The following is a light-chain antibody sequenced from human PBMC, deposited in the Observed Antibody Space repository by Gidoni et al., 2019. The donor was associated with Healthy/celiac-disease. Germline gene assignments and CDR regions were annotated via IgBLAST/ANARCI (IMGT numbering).Light chain of an antibody. J-gene: IGKJ2*01. CDR3: QQLNSYPGYT. CDR2: AAS. V-gene: IGKV1-9*01. CDR1: QGIISY. Sequence: ILFTLSPSSLSASVGDRVTITCQASQGIISYLTWYHHKPGKAPKRLIYAASTLQSGVPSRFSGSGSGTDFTLTISSMQPEDFVTYYCQQLNSYPGYTFXXXTKLEIK.